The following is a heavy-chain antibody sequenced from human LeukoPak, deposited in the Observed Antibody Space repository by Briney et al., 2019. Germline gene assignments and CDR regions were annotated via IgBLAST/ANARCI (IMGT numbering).Heavy chain of an antibody. CDR2: IGIRGDT. D-gene: IGHD6-19*01. CDR1: GFTFIDYD. J-gene: IGHJ4*02. CDR3: ARGGIQVSGIDEFDY. V-gene: IGHV3-13*01. Sequence: GGSLRLSCAASGFTFIDYDMHWVRQVIGRGLEWVSAIGIRGDTHYSGSVKGRFTISRENAESSLYLQMNSLRAEDTAVYYCARGGIQVSGIDEFDYWGQETLVTVSS.